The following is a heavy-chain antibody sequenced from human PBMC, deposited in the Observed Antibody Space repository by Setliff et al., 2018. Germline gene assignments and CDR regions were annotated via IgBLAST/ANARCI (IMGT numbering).Heavy chain of an antibody. Sequence: SETLSLTCTVSGGSITSGSHYWSWIRQPAGKALEWIGQIYSRGSMNYNLSLKSRVTISIDTSKNQFSLNLNSVTAADTAVYYCASRTTGPGGWFDFWGQGSLVTVSS. D-gene: IGHD1-1*01. CDR2: IYSRGSM. J-gene: IGHJ5*01. CDR3: ASRTTGPGGWFDF. V-gene: IGHV4-61*09. CDR1: GGSITSGSHY.